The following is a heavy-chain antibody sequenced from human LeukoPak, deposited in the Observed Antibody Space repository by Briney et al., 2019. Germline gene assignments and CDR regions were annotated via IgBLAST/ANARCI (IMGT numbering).Heavy chain of an antibody. CDR1: GYTFTSYD. J-gene: IGHJ4*02. D-gene: IGHD1-7*01. Sequence: GASVKVSCKASGYTFTSYDITWVRQATGQGLEWMGWMSPDSGYTGYAQTFQGRVTLTRNTSVSTAFMELSSLRAEDTAVYYCAKVRVVFNWNYAYYFDSWGQGTLVTVSS. CDR3: AKVRVVFNWNYAYYFDS. V-gene: IGHV1-8*01. CDR2: MSPDSGYT.